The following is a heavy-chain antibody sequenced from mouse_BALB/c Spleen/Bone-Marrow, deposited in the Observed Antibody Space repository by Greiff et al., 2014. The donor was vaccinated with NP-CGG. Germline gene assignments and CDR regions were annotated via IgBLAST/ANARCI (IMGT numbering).Heavy chain of an antibody. V-gene: IGHV5-12-2*01. D-gene: IGHD1-1*01. J-gene: IGHJ3*01. CDR2: ISNGGGST. CDR3: ARGIYYYGSSCAY. Sequence: EVQVVESGGGLVQPGGSLKLSCAASGFTFSSYTMSWVRQTPEKRLEWVAYISNGGGSTYYPDPVKGRFTISRDNAKNTLYLQMSSLKSEDTAMYYCARGIYYYGSSCAYWGQGTLVTVSA. CDR1: GFTFSSYT.